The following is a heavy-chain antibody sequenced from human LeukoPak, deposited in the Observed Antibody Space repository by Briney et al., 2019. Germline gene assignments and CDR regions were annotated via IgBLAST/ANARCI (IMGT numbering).Heavy chain of an antibody. V-gene: IGHV4-61*01. CDR2: ISYSGST. Sequence: SETLSLTCTVSGGSVSSGSYYWSWIRQPPGKALEWIGYISYSGSTNYNPSLKSRVTISVDTSKNQFSLRLSSVTAADTAVYYCAKTTAGEQWLGYFDYWGQGTLVTVSS. CDR3: AKTTAGEQWLGYFDY. CDR1: GGSVSSGSYY. J-gene: IGHJ4*02. D-gene: IGHD6-19*01.